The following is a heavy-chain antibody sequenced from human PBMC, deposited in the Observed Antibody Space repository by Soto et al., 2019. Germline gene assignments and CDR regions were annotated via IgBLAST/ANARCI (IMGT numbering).Heavy chain of an antibody. D-gene: IGHD3-3*01. CDR3: IWQSHFGGAWR. CDR1: GFSFPPAW. J-gene: IGHJ1*01. CDR2: IYSGGAT. Sequence: EVQLVESDGGLVKPGGSLRLSCAPSGFSFPPAWFNWVRQAPGRGLEWVGRIYSGGATEYSAPVRGRFTISRDDSKSTLYLQMDSLEIGDTALFFCIWQSHFGGAWRWGQGTPVPVSS. V-gene: IGHV3-15*07.